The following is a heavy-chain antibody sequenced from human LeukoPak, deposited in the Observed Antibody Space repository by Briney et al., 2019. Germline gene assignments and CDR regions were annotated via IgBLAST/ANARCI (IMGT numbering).Heavy chain of an antibody. J-gene: IGHJ4*02. Sequence: SVKVACKASGGTFSSYAISWVRHAPGQGLEWMGGIIPIFGTANYAQKFQGRVTITTDESTSTAYMELSSLRSEDTAVYYCAMGPYGSGSSMDYWGQGTLVTVSS. CDR2: IIPIFGTA. CDR1: GGTFSSYA. CDR3: AMGPYGSGSSMDY. D-gene: IGHD3-10*01. V-gene: IGHV1-69*05.